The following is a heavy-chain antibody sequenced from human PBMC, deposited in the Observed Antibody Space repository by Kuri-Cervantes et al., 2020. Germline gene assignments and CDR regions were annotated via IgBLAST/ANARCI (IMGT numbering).Heavy chain of an antibody. J-gene: IGHJ4*02. CDR2: INPNSGGT. CDR3: AREGVNYDILTGYYMRSNFDY. Sequence: ASVKVSCKASGYTFTGYYMHWVRQAPGQGREWMGWINPNSGGTNYAQKFQGRVTMTRDTSISTAYMELSRLRSDDTAVYYCAREGVNYDILTGYYMRSNFDYWGQGTLVTVSS. D-gene: IGHD3-9*01. V-gene: IGHV1-2*02. CDR1: GYTFTGYY.